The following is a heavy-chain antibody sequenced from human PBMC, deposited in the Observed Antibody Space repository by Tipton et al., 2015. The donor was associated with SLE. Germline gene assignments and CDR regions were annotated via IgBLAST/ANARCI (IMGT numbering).Heavy chain of an antibody. CDR3: ARGGLTYGYYYYMDV. Sequence: TLSLTCAVYGGSFSGYYWSWIRQPPGKGLEWIGEINHSGSTNYNPSLKSRVTIPVDTSKNQFSLKLSSVTAADTAVYYCARGGLTYGYYYYMDVWGKGTAVTVSS. CDR2: INHSGST. J-gene: IGHJ6*03. D-gene: IGHD4-17*01. V-gene: IGHV4-34*01. CDR1: GGSFSGYY.